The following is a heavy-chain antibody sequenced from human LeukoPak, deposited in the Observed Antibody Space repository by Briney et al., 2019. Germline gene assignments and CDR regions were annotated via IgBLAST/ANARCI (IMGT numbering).Heavy chain of an antibody. CDR1: GITFSGNW. D-gene: IGHD3/OR15-3a*01. V-gene: IGHV3-7*05. CDR3: SRDRDWSFDY. J-gene: IGHJ4*02. Sequence: GGSLRLSCADSGITFSGNWMSWVRQAPGKGLEWVAHIKPDGSEKYYVDSVRGRFTISRDNAENSLYLEMNSLRAEDTAVYYCSRDRDWSFDYWGQGTLVTVSS. CDR2: IKPDGSEK.